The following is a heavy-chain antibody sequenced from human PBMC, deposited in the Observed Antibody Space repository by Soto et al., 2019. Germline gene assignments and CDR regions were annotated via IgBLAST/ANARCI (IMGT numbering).Heavy chain of an antibody. CDR3: ARRVHYYDSAGWFDP. Sequence: ASVKVSCKASGYTFTSYGISWVRRAPGQGLEWMGWISAYNGNTNYAQKLQGRVTMTTDTSTSTAYMELRSLRSDDTAVYYCARRVHYYDSAGWFDPWGQGTLVTVSS. D-gene: IGHD3-22*01. CDR1: GYTFTSYG. V-gene: IGHV1-18*01. CDR2: ISAYNGNT. J-gene: IGHJ5*02.